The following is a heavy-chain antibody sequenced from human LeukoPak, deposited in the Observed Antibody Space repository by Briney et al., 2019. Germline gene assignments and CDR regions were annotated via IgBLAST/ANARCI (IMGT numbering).Heavy chain of an antibody. CDR2: IDPSDSYS. Sequence: GESLRISCKGSGYSFTNCWISWVRQMPGKGLEWMGKIDPSDSYSNYSPSFQGHVTISADKSISTAYLQWSSLKASDTAMYYCARSDYSNFFDYWGQGTLVTVSS. V-gene: IGHV5-10-1*01. D-gene: IGHD4-11*01. J-gene: IGHJ4*02. CDR3: ARSDYSNFFDY. CDR1: GYSFTNCW.